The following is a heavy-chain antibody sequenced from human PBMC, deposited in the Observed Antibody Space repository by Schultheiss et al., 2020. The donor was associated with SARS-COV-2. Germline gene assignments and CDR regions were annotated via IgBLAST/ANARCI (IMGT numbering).Heavy chain of an antibody. CDR1: GGSISSYY. CDR3: ARTPNYDSSGYQFDY. CDR2: IYYSGST. Sequence: SETLSLTCTVSGGSISSYYWGWIRQPPGKGLEWIGSIYYSGSTYYNPSLKSRVTISVDTSKNQFSLKLSSVTAADTAVYYCARTPNYDSSGYQFDYWGQGTLVTVSS. J-gene: IGHJ4*02. V-gene: IGHV4-39*01. D-gene: IGHD3-22*01.